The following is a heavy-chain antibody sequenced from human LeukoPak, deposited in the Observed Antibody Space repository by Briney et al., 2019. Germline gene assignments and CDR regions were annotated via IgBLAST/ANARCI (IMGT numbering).Heavy chain of an antibody. D-gene: IGHD3-22*01. CDR1: GGSISSGGYY. CDR2: IYYSGST. Sequence: PSETLSLTCIVSGGSISSGGYYWSWIRQHPGKGLEWIGYIYYSGSTYYNPSLKSRVTISVDTSKNQFSLKLSSVTAADTAVYYCAIRLRDSSGYHDAFDIWGQGTMVTVSS. CDR3: AIRLRDSSGYHDAFDI. V-gene: IGHV4-31*02. J-gene: IGHJ3*02.